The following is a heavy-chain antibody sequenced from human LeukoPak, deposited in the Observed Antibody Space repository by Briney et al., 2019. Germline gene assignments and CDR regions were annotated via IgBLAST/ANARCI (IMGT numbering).Heavy chain of an antibody. V-gene: IGHV3-21*01. CDR2: ISSSSSYI. CDR1: GFTFSRYA. D-gene: IGHD1-26*01. J-gene: IGHJ4*02. CDR3: ARDLSSGSYDFDY. Sequence: GGSLRLSCAASGFTFSRYAMSWVRQAPGKGLEWVSSISSSSSYIYYADSVKGRFTISRDNAKNSLYLQMNSLRAEDTAVYYCARDLSSGSYDFDYWGQGTLVTVSS.